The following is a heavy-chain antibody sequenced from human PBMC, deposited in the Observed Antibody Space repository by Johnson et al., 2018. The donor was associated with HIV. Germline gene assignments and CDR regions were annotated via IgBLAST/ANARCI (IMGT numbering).Heavy chain of an antibody. D-gene: IGHD1-26*01. CDR1: GFTFDDCT. V-gene: IGHV3-43*01. J-gene: IGHJ3*01. CDR3: AKGGVWEIPLGFGAVDF. Sequence: VQLVESGGVVVQPGGSLRLSCAASGFTFDDCTMHWVRQAPGKGLAWVSLISWDGGSTYYADSVKGRFTISRDNSKNSLYLQMNSLRTEDTALYFCAKGGVWEIPLGFGAVDFWGQGTMVSASS. CDR2: ISWDGGST.